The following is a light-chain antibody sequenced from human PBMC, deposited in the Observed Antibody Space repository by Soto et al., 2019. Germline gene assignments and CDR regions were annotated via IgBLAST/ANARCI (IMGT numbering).Light chain of an antibody. CDR2: GAS. Sequence: EIVLTQSPGTLSLSPGERATLSCRASQSVSSNYLAWYQQKPGQAPRLLIYGASSRATGVPDRFSGTGSGTDFTLTITRLEPEDLAVYSCQQYGSSPYSFGQGTKLEIK. CDR3: QQYGSSPYS. CDR1: QSVSSNY. J-gene: IGKJ2*01. V-gene: IGKV3-20*01.